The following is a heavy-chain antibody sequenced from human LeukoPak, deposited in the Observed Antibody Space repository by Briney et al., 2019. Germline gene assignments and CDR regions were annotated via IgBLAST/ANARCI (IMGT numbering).Heavy chain of an antibody. CDR3: ARAMTTVTMNWFDP. V-gene: IGHV3-21*01. D-gene: IGHD4-17*01. CDR1: GFTFSSYS. Sequence: GGSLRLSCAASGFTFSSYSMNWVRQAPGKGLEWVSSISSSSSYIYYADSVKGRFTISRDNAKNSLYLQMNSLRAEDTAVYYCARAMTTVTMNWFDPWGQGALVTVSS. CDR2: ISSSSSYI. J-gene: IGHJ5*02.